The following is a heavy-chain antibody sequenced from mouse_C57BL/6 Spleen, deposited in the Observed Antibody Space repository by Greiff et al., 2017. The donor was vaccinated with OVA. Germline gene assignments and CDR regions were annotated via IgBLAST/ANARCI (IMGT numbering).Heavy chain of an antibody. J-gene: IGHJ1*03. Sequence: EVHLVESEGGLVQPGSSMKLSCTASGFTFSDYYMAWVRQVPEKGLEWVANINYDGSSTYYLDSLKSRFIISRDNAKNILYLQMSSLKSEDTATYYCARYYDYDDWYFDVWGTGTTVTVSS. CDR3: ARYYDYDDWYFDV. D-gene: IGHD2-4*01. CDR2: INYDGSST. CDR1: GFTFSDYY. V-gene: IGHV5-16*01.